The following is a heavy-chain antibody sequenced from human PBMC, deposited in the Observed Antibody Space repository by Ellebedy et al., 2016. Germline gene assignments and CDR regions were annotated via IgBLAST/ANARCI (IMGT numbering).Heavy chain of an antibody. J-gene: IGHJ6*03. V-gene: IGHV1-46*01. CDR1: GYTFTSYY. CDR2: INPSGGST. CDR3: ARDPTYSSSWFGYYYYYMDV. D-gene: IGHD6-13*01. Sequence: ASVKVSXXASGYTFTSYYMHWVRQAPGQGLEWMGIINPSGGSTSYAQKFQGRVTMTRDTSTSTVYMELSSLRSEDTAVYYCARDPTYSSSWFGYYYYYMDVWGKGTTVTVSS.